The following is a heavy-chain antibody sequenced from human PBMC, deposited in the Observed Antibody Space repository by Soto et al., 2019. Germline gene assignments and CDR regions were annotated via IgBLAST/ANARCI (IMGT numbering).Heavy chain of an antibody. J-gene: IGHJ4*02. CDR3: ARLGHPGH. CDR2: VIPIPGTA. CDR1: GGSLRNSV. V-gene: IGHV1-69*01. Sequence: QVQLVQSGAEVKKPGSSVKVSCTASGGSLRNSVISWVRQAPAQRLEWMGGVIPIPGTANYAQKFQGRVTMTEDEATSTAYMDLSSLSRDDTAVYYCARLGHPGHWGPGTLVIVSS.